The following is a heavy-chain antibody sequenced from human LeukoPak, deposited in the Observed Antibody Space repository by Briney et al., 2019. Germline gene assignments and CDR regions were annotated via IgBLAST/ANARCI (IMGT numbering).Heavy chain of an antibody. CDR2: IYNSGST. Sequence: PSETLSLTCTVSGGSISSYYWSWIRQPPGKGLEWIGYIYNSGSTDYSPSLKNRVTMSVDTSKNKFSLNLRYVTAADTAVYYCARGRSDYSFYCNMDVWGQGTTVTVSS. D-gene: IGHD4-11*01. V-gene: IGHV4-59*01. J-gene: IGHJ6*03. CDR3: ARGRSDYSFYCNMDV. CDR1: GGSISSYY.